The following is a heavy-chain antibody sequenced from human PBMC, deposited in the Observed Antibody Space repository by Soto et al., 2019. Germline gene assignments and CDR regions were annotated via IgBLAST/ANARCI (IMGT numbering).Heavy chain of an antibody. V-gene: IGHV4-39*01. CDR2: IYYSGST. J-gene: IGHJ4*02. CDR1: GGSISSSSYY. CDR3: ARPRDGYTHFDY. Sequence: SETLSLTCTVSGGSISSSSYYWGWIRQPPGKGLEWIGSIYYSGSTYYNPSLKSRVTISVDTSKNHFSLKLSSVTAADTAVYYCARPRDGYTHFDYWGQGTLVTVSS. D-gene: IGHD5-12*01.